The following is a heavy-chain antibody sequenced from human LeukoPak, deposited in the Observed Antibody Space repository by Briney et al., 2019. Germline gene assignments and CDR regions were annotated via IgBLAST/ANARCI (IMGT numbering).Heavy chain of an antibody. CDR3: ARDLKLRWESWGDAFDI. CDR1: GYTFINYA. D-gene: IGHD4-23*01. Sequence: GASVKVSCKASGYTFINYAVHWVRQAPGQRLEWMGWINAGNGDTKYLPKFQGRVTITRDTSANTAYMELSSLRSEDTAVYYCARDLKLRWESWGDAFDIWGQGTMVTVSS. CDR2: INAGNGDT. J-gene: IGHJ3*02. V-gene: IGHV1-3*01.